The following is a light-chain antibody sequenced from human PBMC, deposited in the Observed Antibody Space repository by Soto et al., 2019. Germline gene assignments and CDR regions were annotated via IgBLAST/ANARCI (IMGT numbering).Light chain of an antibody. CDR2: AAS. Sequence: AIRMTQSPSSFSASTGDRVTITCRASQGISSYLAWYQQKPGKAPKLLIYAASTLQSGVASRFSGSGSGTDFTLTISCLQSEDFATYYCQQYYSYPPTFGQGTKLEIK. V-gene: IGKV1-8*01. CDR3: QQYYSYPPT. CDR1: QGISSY. J-gene: IGKJ2*01.